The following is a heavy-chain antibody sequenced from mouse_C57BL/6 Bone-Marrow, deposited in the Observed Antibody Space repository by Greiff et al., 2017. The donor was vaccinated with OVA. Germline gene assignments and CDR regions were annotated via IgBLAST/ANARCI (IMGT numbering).Heavy chain of an antibody. CDR2: ISDGGSYT. V-gene: IGHV5-4*01. CDR1: GFTFSSYA. D-gene: IGHD1-1*01. Sequence: EVQVVESGGGLVKPGGSLKLSCAASGFTFSSYAMSWVRQTPEKRLEWVATISDGGSYTYYPDNVKGRFTISRDNAKNNLYLQMSHLKSEDTAMYYCARGDITTVLYWYFDVWGTGTTVTVSS. CDR3: ARGDITTVLYWYFDV. J-gene: IGHJ1*03.